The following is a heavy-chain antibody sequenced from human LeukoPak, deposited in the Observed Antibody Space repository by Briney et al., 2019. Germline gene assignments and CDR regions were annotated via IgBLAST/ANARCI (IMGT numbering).Heavy chain of an antibody. J-gene: IGHJ4*02. CDR3: ARAQNFPDFDWLDY. Sequence: SETLSLTCTVSGGSISSGYYWGWIRQPPGKGLEWIGSIYHSGSTYYNPSLKSRVTISVDTSKNQFSLKLSSVTAADTAVYYCARAQNFPDFDWLDYWGQGTLVTVSS. V-gene: IGHV4-38-2*02. D-gene: IGHD3-9*01. CDR2: IYHSGST. CDR1: GGSISSGYY.